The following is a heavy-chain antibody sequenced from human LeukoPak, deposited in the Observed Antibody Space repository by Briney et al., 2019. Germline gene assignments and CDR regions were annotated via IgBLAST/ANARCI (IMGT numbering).Heavy chain of an antibody. CDR2: IKQDGSET. J-gene: IGHJ4*02. Sequence: GGSLRLSCAASRFTLSNYWMSWVRQAPGKGLEWVANIKQDGSETYYVDSVKCRFTISRDNAKNPLSLQMNSLRAEDTAVYYCARQRGSGCLDYWGQGTLVTVSS. D-gene: IGHD6-19*01. V-gene: IGHV3-7*01. CDR3: ARQRGSGCLDY. CDR1: RFTLSNYW.